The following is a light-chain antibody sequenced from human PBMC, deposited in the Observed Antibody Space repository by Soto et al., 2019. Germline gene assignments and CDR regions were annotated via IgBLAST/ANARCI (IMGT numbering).Light chain of an antibody. CDR1: SSNIGAGFD. CDR3: QSYDNSLLAYV. CDR2: AND. V-gene: IGLV1-40*01. Sequence: QSVLTQPPSVSGAPGQRLTISCAGTSSNIGAGFDVQWYQQLPGTAPKLLIYANDDRPSGVPDRFSGSTSGTSASLAITGLQAEEAADYYCQSYDNSLLAYVFGGGTKVTVL. J-gene: IGLJ2*01.